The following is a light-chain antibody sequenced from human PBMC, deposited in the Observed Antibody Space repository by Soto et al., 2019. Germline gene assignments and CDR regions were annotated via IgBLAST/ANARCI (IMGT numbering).Light chain of an antibody. Sequence: QSALTQPPSASGSPGQSVTISCTGTSSDIGDYNYVSWYQQHPGKAPKLMIYEVSKRPSGVPDRFSGSKSGNTASLTVSGLQVEDEADYYCSSYAGSNNYVVFGGGTKLTVL. J-gene: IGLJ2*01. V-gene: IGLV2-8*01. CDR2: EVS. CDR3: SSYAGSNNYVV. CDR1: SSDIGDYNY.